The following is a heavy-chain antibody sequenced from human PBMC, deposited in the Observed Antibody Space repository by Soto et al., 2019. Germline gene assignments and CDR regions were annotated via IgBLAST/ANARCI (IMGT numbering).Heavy chain of an antibody. V-gene: IGHV1-69*13. J-gene: IGHJ6*02. CDR1: GGTFSSYA. CDR2: IIPLFGTA. CDR3: AREFQAQGGGYYYYGMDV. Sequence: ASVKVSCKASGGTFSSYAISWVRQAPGQGLEWMGGIIPLFGTANYAQKFQGRVTITADEATSTAYVELSSLISEDTAVYYCAREFQAQGGGYYYYGMDVWGQGTTVTVSS. D-gene: IGHD2-15*01.